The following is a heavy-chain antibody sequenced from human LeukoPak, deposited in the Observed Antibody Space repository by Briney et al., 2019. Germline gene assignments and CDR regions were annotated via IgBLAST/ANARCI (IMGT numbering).Heavy chain of an antibody. D-gene: IGHD1-1*01. CDR2: ISAYNGNT. V-gene: IGHV1-18*01. CDR1: GYTFTSYG. J-gene: IGHJ5*02. CDR3: ARAEDVQLEPRWFDP. Sequence: GASVKVSCKASGYTFTSYGISWVRQAPGQGLEWMGWISAYNGNTNYAQKLQGRVTMTTDTSTSTAYMELRSLRSDDTAVYYCARAEDVQLEPRWFDPWGQGTLVTVSS.